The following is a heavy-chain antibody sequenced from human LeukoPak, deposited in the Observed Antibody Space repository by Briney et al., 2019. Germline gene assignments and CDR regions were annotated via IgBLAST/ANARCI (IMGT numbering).Heavy chain of an antibody. D-gene: IGHD1-26*01. J-gene: IGHJ4*02. V-gene: IGHV3-30*04. CDR2: ISYDGSNK. CDR1: GFTFSSYA. CDR3: AKDLFGSYFGGHY. Sequence: TGGSLRLSCAASGFTFSSYAMHWVRQAPGKGLEWVAVISYDGSNKYYADSVKGRFTISRGNSKNTLYLQMNSLRAEDTAVYYCAKDLFGSYFGGHYWGQGTLVTVSS.